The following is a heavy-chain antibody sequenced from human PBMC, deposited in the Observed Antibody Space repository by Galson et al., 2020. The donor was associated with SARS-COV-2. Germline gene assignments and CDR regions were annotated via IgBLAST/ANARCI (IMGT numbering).Heavy chain of an antibody. Sequence: ASVKVYCKASGYTFSSYDINWVRQATGQGLDWMGWMNPKSGHTGFAQKFQGRVSLTANPSISTAYLEMNSLQSEDTAVYFCARSQGRYFGPRNYHQDLWGQGTLVTVSS. CDR2: MNPKSGHT. J-gene: IGHJ4*02. V-gene: IGHV1-8*01. CDR1: GYTFSSYD. D-gene: IGHD3-9*01. CDR3: ARSQGRYFGPRNYHQDL.